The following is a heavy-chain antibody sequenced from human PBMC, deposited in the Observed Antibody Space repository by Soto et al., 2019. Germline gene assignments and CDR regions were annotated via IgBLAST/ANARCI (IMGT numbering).Heavy chain of an antibody. J-gene: IGHJ3*02. CDR1: GFTFSSYS. D-gene: IGHD2-2*02. CDR3: ASESVYCSSTSCYTGYSRTHAFDI. Sequence: AGGSLRLSCAASGFTFSSYSMNWVRQAPGKGLEWVSSISSSSSYIYYADSVKGRFTISRDNAKNSLYLQMNSLRAEDTAVYYCASESVYCSSTSCYTGYSRTHAFDIWGQGTMVTVSS. V-gene: IGHV3-21*01. CDR2: ISSSSSYI.